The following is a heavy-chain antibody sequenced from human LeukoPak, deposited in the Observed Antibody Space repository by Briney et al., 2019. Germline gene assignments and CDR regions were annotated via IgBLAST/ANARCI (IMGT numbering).Heavy chain of an antibody. D-gene: IGHD6-19*01. CDR3: ASRIAVAGTEPVGYYYMDV. CDR2: IIPIFGTA. V-gene: IGHV1-69*06. J-gene: IGHJ6*03. Sequence: ASVKVSCKASGGTFSSYAISWVRQAPGQGLEWMGGIIPIFGTANYAQKFQGRVTITADKSTSTAYMELSSLRSEDTAVYYCASRIAVAGTEPVGYYYMDVWGKGTTVTVSS. CDR1: GGTFSSYA.